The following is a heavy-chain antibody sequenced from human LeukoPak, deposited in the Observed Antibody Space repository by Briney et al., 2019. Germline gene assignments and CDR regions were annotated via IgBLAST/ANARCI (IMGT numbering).Heavy chain of an antibody. D-gene: IGHD1-1*01. CDR3: ARYNWNTWFDP. CDR1: GDSVSNDRYY. V-gene: IGHV4-61*01. CDR2: IRYSGHT. Sequence: SETLSLTCTVSGDSVSNDRYYWTWLRQSPGTGLEWIAYIRYSGHTNYNPSLDTRVTISLDASKNQLSLRLYSVTAADTAMYYCARYNWNTWFDPWGQGALVTVSS. J-gene: IGHJ5*02.